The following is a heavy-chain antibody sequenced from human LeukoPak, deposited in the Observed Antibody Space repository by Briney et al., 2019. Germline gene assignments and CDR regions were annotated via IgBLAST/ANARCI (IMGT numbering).Heavy chain of an antibody. J-gene: IGHJ3*02. CDR1: GGSISSSSYY. CDR2: IYYSGST. D-gene: IGHD6-6*01. CDR3: ARGSEQLVPRNDAFDI. Sequence: SETLSLTCTVSGGSISSSSYYWGWIRQPPGKGLEWIGSIYYSGSTYYNPSLKSRVTISVDTSKNQFSLKLSSVTAADTAVYYCARGSEQLVPRNDAFDIWGQGTMVTVSS. V-gene: IGHV4-39*07.